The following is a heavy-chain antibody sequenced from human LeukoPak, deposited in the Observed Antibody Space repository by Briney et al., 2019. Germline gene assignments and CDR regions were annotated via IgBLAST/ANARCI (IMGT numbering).Heavy chain of an antibody. CDR3: ARNRGYYYDSSGYDTLGY. V-gene: IGHV1-18*01. J-gene: IGHJ4*02. CDR2: ISAYNGNT. CDR1: GYTFTSYV. Sequence: ASVKVSCKASGYTFTSYVISWVRQAPGQGLEWMGWISAYNGNTNYAQKLQGRVTMTTDRSTRTAYMEVRSLRSDDTAVYYCARNRGYYYDSSGYDTLGYWGQGTLVTVSS. D-gene: IGHD3-22*01.